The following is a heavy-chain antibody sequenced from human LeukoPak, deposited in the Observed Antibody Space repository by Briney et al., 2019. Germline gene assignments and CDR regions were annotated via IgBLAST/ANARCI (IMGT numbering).Heavy chain of an antibody. CDR3: ARGGNSAFYYGKDV. CDR1: GFTFSSYG. J-gene: IGHJ6*02. CDR2: TWSDGSNK. D-gene: IGHD4-23*01. Sequence: PGRSLRLSCAASGFTFSSYGMHWVRQAPGKGLEWVASTWSDGSNKYYVDSVKGRFTISRDNSKNTLYLQMNSLRAEDTAAYYCARGGNSAFYYGKDVWGQGTTVTVSS. V-gene: IGHV3-33*01.